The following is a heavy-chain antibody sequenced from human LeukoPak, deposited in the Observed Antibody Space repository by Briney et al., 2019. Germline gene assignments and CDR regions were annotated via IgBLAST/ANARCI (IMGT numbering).Heavy chain of an antibody. CDR1: GFTFSSYA. CDR3: AREMSGSGKNY. D-gene: IGHD3-10*01. V-gene: IGHV3-21*01. J-gene: IGHJ4*02. CDR2: ISSTGIYI. Sequence: GSLILSCAASGFTFSSYAMSWVRQAPGKGLEWVSSISSTGIYIDYADSVKGRFTISRDNAKNSVSLQLNSLRVGDTAVYYCAREMSGSGKNYWGRGTLVTVSS.